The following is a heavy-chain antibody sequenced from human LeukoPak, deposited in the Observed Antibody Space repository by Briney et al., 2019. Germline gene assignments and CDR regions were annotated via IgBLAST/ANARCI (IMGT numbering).Heavy chain of an antibody. V-gene: IGHV3-43*01. CDR1: GFTFDDYT. CDR2: ISWDGGST. CDR3: AKDRRAYYYGSAPGGDAFDI. Sequence: LTGGSLRLSCAASGFTFDDYTMHWVRQAPGKGLEWVSLISWDGGSTYYADSVKGRFTISRDNSKNSLYLQMNSLRAEDTALYYCAKDRRAYYYGSAPGGDAFDIWGQGTMVTV. J-gene: IGHJ3*02. D-gene: IGHD3-10*01.